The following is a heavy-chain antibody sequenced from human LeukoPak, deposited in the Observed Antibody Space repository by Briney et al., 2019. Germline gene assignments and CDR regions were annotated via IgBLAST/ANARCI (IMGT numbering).Heavy chain of an antibody. CDR2: FNPADSDT. Sequence: GDSLKISCKASGYIFTTYWIAWVRQMPGKGLEWMGIFNPADSDTRYSPSFQGQATISADKSISTAYLQWSSLKASDSAMYHCTRREDDTCYSDYWGQGTLVTVSS. V-gene: IGHV5-51*01. CDR1: GYIFTTYW. CDR3: TRREDDTCYSDY. D-gene: IGHD3-9*01. J-gene: IGHJ4*02.